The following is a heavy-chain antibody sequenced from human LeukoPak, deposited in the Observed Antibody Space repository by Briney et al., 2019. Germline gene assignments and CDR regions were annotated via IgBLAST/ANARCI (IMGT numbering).Heavy chain of an antibody. J-gene: IGHJ4*02. CDR3: ARVYDSSGYYVDY. CDR2: INPNSGGT. V-gene: IGHV1-2*06. D-gene: IGHD3-22*01. Sequence: GASVKVSCKASGYTFTGYYMHWVRQAPGQGLEWMGRINPNSGGTNYAQKFQGRVTMTRDTSISTAYMELSRLRSDDTAVYYCARVYDSSGYYVDYWGQGTLVTVSS. CDR1: GYTFTGYY.